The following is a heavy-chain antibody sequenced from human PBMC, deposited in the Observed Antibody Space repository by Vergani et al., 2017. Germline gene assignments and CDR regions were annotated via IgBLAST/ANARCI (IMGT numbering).Heavy chain of an antibody. D-gene: IGHD3-22*01. CDR3: ADLYGDDSFSPF. Sequence: QVQLVESGGGVVQPGRSLRLSCAASGLTLTDFAVHWVRQPPGKGLGWVATMSYAETTKYYAESVKGRFTVSRDDSKNTVYLQINSLRAEDTAFYYCADLYGDDSFSPFWGQGTLVTVSS. CDR1: GLTLTDFA. J-gene: IGHJ4*02. V-gene: IGHV3-30-3*01. CDR2: MSYAETTK.